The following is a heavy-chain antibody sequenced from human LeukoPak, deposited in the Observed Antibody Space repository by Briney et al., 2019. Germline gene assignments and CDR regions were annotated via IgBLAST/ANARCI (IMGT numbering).Heavy chain of an antibody. CDR2: ICSVGSNK. V-gene: IGHV3-33*01. Sequence: SVRLSCAASGFTFSSYGMHWVRQAPGKGLEGVAVICSVGSNKYYAHSVKGRFTISRDNSKNTLYLQMNSLRAEDTAVYYCARDKPPPYYYDSSGIFDYWGQGTLVTVSS. D-gene: IGHD3-22*01. CDR1: GFTFSSYG. CDR3: ARDKPPPYYYDSSGIFDY. J-gene: IGHJ4*02.